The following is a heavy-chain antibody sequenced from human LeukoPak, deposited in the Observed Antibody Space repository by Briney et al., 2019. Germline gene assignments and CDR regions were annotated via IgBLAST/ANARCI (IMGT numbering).Heavy chain of an antibody. CDR2: ISYVGSNK. CDR3: AKDLYYYDSSGYTFDY. D-gene: IGHD3-22*01. CDR1: GFTFSSYG. V-gene: IGHV3-30*18. Sequence: GGSLRLSCAASGFTFSSYGMHWVRQAPGKGLEWVAVISYVGSNKYYADSVKGRFTISRDNSKNTLYLQMNSLRAEDTAVYYCAKDLYYYDSSGYTFDYWGQGTLVTVSS. J-gene: IGHJ4*02.